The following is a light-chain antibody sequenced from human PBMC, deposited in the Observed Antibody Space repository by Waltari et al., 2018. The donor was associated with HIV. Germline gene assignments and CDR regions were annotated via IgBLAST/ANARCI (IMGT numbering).Light chain of an antibody. CDR2: HDT. CDR1: NIGSKS. Sequence: SYVLTQPPSVSVAPGKTARITCGGENIGSKSVNGYQKQPGQAPVMVIYHDTDRTSGIPDRFSGSNSEDTATLTIRRVEAGDEADYFCQVWDTNTDQYVIFGGGTNLAV. J-gene: IGLJ2*01. CDR3: QVWDTNTDQYVI. V-gene: IGLV3-21*01.